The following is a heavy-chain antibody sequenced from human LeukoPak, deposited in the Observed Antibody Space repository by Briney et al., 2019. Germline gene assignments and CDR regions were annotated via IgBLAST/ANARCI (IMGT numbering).Heavy chain of an antibody. J-gene: IGHJ4*02. CDR2: IKSKTDGGTT. D-gene: IGHD3-22*01. CDR1: GFTFSNAW. CDR3: AKAHYYDSSVSPDY. Sequence: PGGSLRLSCAASGFTFSNAWMSWVRQAPGKGLEWVGRIKSKTDGGTTDYAAPVKGRFTISRDDSKNTLYLQMNSLKTEDTAVYYCAKAHYYDSSVSPDYWGQGTLVTVSP. V-gene: IGHV3-15*01.